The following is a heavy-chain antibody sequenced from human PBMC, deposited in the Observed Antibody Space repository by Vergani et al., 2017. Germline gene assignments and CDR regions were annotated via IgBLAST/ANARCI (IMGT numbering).Heavy chain of an antibody. CDR3: AKDGGVTTFGWFDP. V-gene: IGHV3-30*18. D-gene: IGHD4-17*01. CDR2: ISYDGSNK. J-gene: IGHJ5*02. CDR1: GFTFSSYG. Sequence: QVQLVESGGGVVQPGRSLRLSCAASGFTFSSYGMHWVRQAPGKGLEWVAVISYDGSNKYYADSVKGRFTISRDNSKNTLYLQMNSLRADDTAVYYCAKDGGVTTFGWFDPWGQGTLVTVSS.